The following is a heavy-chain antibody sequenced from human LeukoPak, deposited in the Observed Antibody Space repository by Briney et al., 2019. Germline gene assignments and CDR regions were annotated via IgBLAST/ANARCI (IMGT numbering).Heavy chain of an antibody. CDR3: ARGPGRYNTGWFVY. J-gene: IGHJ4*02. Sequence: SETLSLTCSVHGGSFSGFYWTWLRQTPGKGLEWIGEINHRGVTIYNPSLKSRVTISEDTSENQCSLQLCSVTAADTAVYYCARGPGRYNTGWFVYWGQGTLVTVSA. D-gene: IGHD6-19*01. V-gene: IGHV4-34*01. CDR1: GGSFSGFY. CDR2: INHRGVT.